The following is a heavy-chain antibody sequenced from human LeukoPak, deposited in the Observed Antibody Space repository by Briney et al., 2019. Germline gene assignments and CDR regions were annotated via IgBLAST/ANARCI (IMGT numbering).Heavy chain of an antibody. J-gene: IGHJ4*02. D-gene: IGHD3-9*01. CDR2: IYSGGST. V-gene: IGHV3-53*01. Sequence: PGGSLRLSCAASGFTVSSNYMSWVRQAPGKGLEWVSVIYSGGSTYYADSVKGRFTISRDDSKNTLYLQMSSLRAEDTVVYYCARDLRSYDILTGGDYWGQGTLVTVSS. CDR1: GFTVSSNY. CDR3: ARDLRSYDILTGGDY.